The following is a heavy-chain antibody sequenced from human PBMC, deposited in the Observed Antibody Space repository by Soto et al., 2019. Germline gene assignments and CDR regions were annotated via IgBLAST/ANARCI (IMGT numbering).Heavy chain of an antibody. V-gene: IGHV1-2*04. CDR2: INPNSGAT. D-gene: IGHD6-19*01. J-gene: IGHJ4*02. Sequence: QVQLVQSGAEVKKPGASVKVSCKPSGYTFTAYYIHWVRQAPGQGIQGMGWINPNSGATTYAQEFQGWVTMTRDTSISTAYMELSRLRSDDTAVYYCARYSGSAWYGGGDFDYWGQGTLVTVSS. CDR3: ARYSGSAWYGGGDFDY. CDR1: GYTFTAYY.